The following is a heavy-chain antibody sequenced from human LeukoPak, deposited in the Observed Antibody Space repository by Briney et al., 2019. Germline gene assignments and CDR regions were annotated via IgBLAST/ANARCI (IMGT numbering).Heavy chain of an antibody. CDR2: ISTSSSYI. CDR1: GFIFSSYS. J-gene: IGHJ4*02. V-gene: IGHV3-21*04. Sequence: GGSLRLSCAASGFIFSSYSMNWVRQAPGKGLEWVSFISTSSSYIYYADSVKGRFTISRDNSKNTLYLQMNSLRAEDTAVYYCARRAGDYSHPYDYWGQGILVTVSS. CDR3: ARRAGDYSHPYDY. D-gene: IGHD3-22*01.